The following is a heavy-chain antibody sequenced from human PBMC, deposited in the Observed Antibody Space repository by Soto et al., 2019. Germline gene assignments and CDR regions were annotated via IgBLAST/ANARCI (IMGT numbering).Heavy chain of an antibody. CDR2: TYYRSKWYN. J-gene: IGHJ6*02. CDR1: GDSASSNSAA. V-gene: IGHV6-1*01. Sequence: PSQTLSLTCAISGDSASSNSAAWNWIRQSPSRGLEWLGRTYYRSKWYNDYAVSVKSRITINPDTSKNQFSLQLNSVTPEDTAVYYCARDRDIVVVPAAIYYYGMDVWGQGTTVTVSS. CDR3: ARDRDIVVVPAAIYYYGMDV. D-gene: IGHD2-2*01.